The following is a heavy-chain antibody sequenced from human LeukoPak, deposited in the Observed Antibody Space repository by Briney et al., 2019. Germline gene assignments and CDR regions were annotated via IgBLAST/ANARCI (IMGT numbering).Heavy chain of an antibody. CDR3: VGYGSGSYYNYYMDV. V-gene: IGHV3-30*04. CDR1: GFTFSSYA. J-gene: IGHJ6*03. D-gene: IGHD3-10*01. Sequence: GGSLRLSCAASGFTFSSYAMHWVRQAPGKGLEWVAVISDDGRNKYYADSVKGRFTISRDNSKNTLYLQMNSLRAEDTAVYYCVGYGSGSYYNYYMDVWGKGTTVTVSS. CDR2: ISDDGRNK.